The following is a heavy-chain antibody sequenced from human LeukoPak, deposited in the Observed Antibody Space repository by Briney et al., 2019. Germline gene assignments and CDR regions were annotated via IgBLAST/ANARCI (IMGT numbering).Heavy chain of an antibody. D-gene: IGHD3-10*01. CDR2: ISSSGSTI. Sequence: GGSLRLSCAASGFTFSDYYMSWIRQAPGKGLEWVSYISSSGSTIYYADSVKGRFTISRDNAENSLYLQMNSLRAEDTAVYYCAGSEDYYGSGTHDYWGQGTLVTVSS. CDR3: AGSEDYYGSGTHDY. V-gene: IGHV3-11*01. CDR1: GFTFSDYY. J-gene: IGHJ4*02.